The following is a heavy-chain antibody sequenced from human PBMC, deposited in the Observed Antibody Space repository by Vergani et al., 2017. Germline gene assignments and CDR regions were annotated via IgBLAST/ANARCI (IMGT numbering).Heavy chain of an antibody. CDR3: ARPDLGVSYGDAFDL. D-gene: IGHD2-8*01. Sequence: QVQLQESGPGLVKPSQTLSLTCTVSGGSISSGGYYWSWIRQHPGKGLEWIGYIYPGDSDTRYSPSFQGQVTISVDKSISTAYLQWASLRASDTAMYYCARPDLGVSYGDAFDLWGPGTTVTVSS. CDR2: IYPGDSDT. J-gene: IGHJ3*01. CDR1: GGSISSGGYY. V-gene: IGHV4-31*01.